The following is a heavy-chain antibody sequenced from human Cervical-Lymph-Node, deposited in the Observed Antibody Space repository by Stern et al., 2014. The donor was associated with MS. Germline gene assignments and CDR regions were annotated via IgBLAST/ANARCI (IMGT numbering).Heavy chain of an antibody. CDR2: ISGYNDNT. J-gene: IGHJ4*02. Sequence: VQLLESGAEVKKPGASVKVSCEASGYTFSSYGISWVRQAPGQGLEWVGWISGYNDNTKYTQKVQGRVTMTTDTSTSTAYMELRSLRSDDTAVYYCARDSIAVPAKTGDYWGQGTLVTVSS. D-gene: IGHD2-15*01. V-gene: IGHV1-18*01. CDR1: GYTFSSYG. CDR3: ARDSIAVPAKTGDY.